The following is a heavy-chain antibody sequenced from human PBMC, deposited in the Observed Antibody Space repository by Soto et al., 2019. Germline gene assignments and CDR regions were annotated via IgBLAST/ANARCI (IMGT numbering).Heavy chain of an antibody. CDR3: AKYEGSYDYYYYGMDV. CDR2: ISGSGGST. J-gene: IGHJ6*02. CDR1: GFTFSSYA. V-gene: IGHV3-23*01. D-gene: IGHD5-12*01. Sequence: GGSLRLSCAASGFTFSSYAMSWVRQAPGKGLEWVSAISGSGGSTYYADSVKCRFTISRDNSKNTLYLQMNSLRAEDTTLYYCAKYEGSYDYYYYGMDVLVQGTTVTVSS.